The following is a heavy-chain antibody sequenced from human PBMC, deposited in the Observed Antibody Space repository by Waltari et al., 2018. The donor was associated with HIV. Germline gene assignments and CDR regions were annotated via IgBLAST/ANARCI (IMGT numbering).Heavy chain of an antibody. J-gene: IGHJ4*02. CDR1: GGSISSGSYS. CDR2: IYTSGST. D-gene: IGHD2-15*01. Sequence: QVQLQESGPGLVKPSQTLSLTCTVSGGSISSGSYSWSWIRQPAGKGLEWIGRIYTSGSTNYNPSLKSRVTISVDTSKNQFSLKLSSVTAADTAVYYCAREGGDGGNSWGQGTLVTVSS. V-gene: IGHV4-61*02. CDR3: AREGGDGGNS.